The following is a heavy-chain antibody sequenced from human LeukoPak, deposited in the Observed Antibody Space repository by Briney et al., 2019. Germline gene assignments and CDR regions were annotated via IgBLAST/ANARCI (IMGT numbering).Heavy chain of an antibody. Sequence: PSETLSLTCIVSGGFISDNYWSWIRQPPGKGLEWIGYVYYAGTTNYNPSLRSRVTIWVDTSKTHFSLNLYSVTAADTAVYYCVKHTSYGGNSAFGDWGQGTLVSVSS. CDR3: VKHTSYGGNSAFGD. D-gene: IGHD4-23*01. J-gene: IGHJ4*02. CDR2: VYYAGTT. CDR1: GGFISDNY. V-gene: IGHV4-59*08.